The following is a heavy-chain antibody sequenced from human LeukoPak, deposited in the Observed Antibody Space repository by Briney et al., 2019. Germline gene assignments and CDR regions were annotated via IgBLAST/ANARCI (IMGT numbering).Heavy chain of an antibody. CDR1: GFTFSSYW. Sequence: SGGSLRLSCAASGFTFSSYWMHWVRRAPGKGLVWVSRINTDGSSTSYADSVKGRFTISRDNAKNTLYLQMNSLRAEDTAVHYCASMVRGVIITWGQGTLVTVSS. CDR3: ASMVRGVIIT. J-gene: IGHJ4*02. V-gene: IGHV3-74*01. D-gene: IGHD3-10*01. CDR2: INTDGSST.